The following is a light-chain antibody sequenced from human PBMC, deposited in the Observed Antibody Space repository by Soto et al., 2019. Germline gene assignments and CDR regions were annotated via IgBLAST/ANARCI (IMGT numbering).Light chain of an antibody. CDR3: EQPSTGAGR. V-gene: IGKV3D-11*02. J-gene: IGKJ1*01. CDR1: QSVSRY. Sequence: IQSVSRYLVWYQQKPGQAPRLLIYGASTRATGFPARFSGSGQGTAFDLGIRCLDSEDSAVYFCEQPSTGAGRLGEGTKVDIK. CDR2: GAS.